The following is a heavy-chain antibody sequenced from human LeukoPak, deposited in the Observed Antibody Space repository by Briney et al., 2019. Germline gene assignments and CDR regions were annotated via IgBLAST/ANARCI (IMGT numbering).Heavy chain of an antibody. J-gene: IGHJ6*02. CDR2: FDPEDGET. CDR1: GYTLTELS. Sequence: GASVKVSCKVSGYTLTELSMHWVRQAPGKGLEWMGGFDPEDGETIYAQKFQGRVTMTEDTSTDTAYMELSSLRSEDTAVYYCATQSWGYQLLSYYYYYSMDVWGQGTTVTVSS. CDR3: ATQSWGYQLLSYYYYYSMDV. V-gene: IGHV1-24*01. D-gene: IGHD2-2*01.